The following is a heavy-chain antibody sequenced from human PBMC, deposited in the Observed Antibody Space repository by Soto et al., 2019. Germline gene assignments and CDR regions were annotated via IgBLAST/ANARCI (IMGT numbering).Heavy chain of an antibody. Sequence: QVQLQESGPGLVKPSQTLSLTCTVSGGSISSGGYYWSWIRQHPGKGLEWIGYIYYSGSTYYNPSLKSLVTISVDTSKNQFSLKLSSVTAADTAVYYCARAGTGSCSGGSCSAGHYYMDVSCKGTTVTVSS. CDR2: IYYSGST. CDR3: ARAGTGSCSGGSCSAGHYYMDV. J-gene: IGHJ6*03. V-gene: IGHV4-31*01. CDR1: GGSISSGGYY. D-gene: IGHD2-15*01.